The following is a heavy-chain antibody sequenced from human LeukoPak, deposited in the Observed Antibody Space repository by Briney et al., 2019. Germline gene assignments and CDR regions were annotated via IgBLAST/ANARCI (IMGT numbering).Heavy chain of an antibody. CDR2: IYYSGNT. J-gene: IGHJ5*02. D-gene: IGHD6-13*01. V-gene: IGHV4-31*03. Sequence: SETLSLTCTVSGGSINSGGYYWSWIRQHPGKGLEWIGYIYYSGNTYYNPSLKSRVTISVDTSQNQFSLKLSSVTAADTAVYYCARRIAIANNWFDPWGQGTLVTVSS. CDR3: ARRIAIANNWFDP. CDR1: GGSINSGGYY.